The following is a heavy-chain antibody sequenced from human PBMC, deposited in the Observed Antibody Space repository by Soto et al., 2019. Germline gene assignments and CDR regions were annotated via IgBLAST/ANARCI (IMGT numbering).Heavy chain of an antibody. V-gene: IGHV4-39*01. CDR3: ATQGVSGAITIFGVLNTPLYYFDY. CDR1: GGSISSDTYS. J-gene: IGHJ4*01. CDR2: LYYSGAT. Sequence: PSETLSLTCSVSGGSISSDTYSWGWIRQPPGKGLEWIGSLYYSGATSYNPSLKSRVTISVDTSKNQFSLKLSSVTATDTAVYYCATQGVSGAITIFGVLNTPLYYFDYWGHGTLVTVSS. D-gene: IGHD3-3*01.